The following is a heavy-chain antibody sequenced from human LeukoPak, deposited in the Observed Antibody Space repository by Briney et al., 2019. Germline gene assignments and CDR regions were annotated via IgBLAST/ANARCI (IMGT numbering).Heavy chain of an antibody. CDR3: ASSTLAYCGGDCYSGGWFDP. V-gene: IGHV4-59*01. D-gene: IGHD2-21*02. CDR2: IYYSGST. Sequence: SETLSLTCTVSGGSISSYYWSWIRQPPGKGLGWIGYIYYSGSTNYNPSLKSRVTISVDTSKNQFSLKLSSVTAADTAVYYCASSTLAYCGGDCYSGGWFDPWGQGTLVTVSS. J-gene: IGHJ5*02. CDR1: GGSISSYY.